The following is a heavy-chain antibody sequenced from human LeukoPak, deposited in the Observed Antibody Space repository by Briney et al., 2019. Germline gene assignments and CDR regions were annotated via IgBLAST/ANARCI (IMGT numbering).Heavy chain of an antibody. CDR2: IYWDGDK. J-gene: IGHJ4*02. Sequence: SGPTLLHPTQTLTLTCTFSGFSVTTRGVAVGWIRQPPGKALEYLAIIYWDGDKRYSPSLRSRLSITMDASKSQVTLSMTNMDPVDTATYYCAHGRKEMAIQLSGAYYFDYWGQGTLVIVSS. V-gene: IGHV2-5*02. CDR3: AHGRKEMAIQLSGAYYFDY. D-gene: IGHD5-18*01. CDR1: GFSVTTRGVA.